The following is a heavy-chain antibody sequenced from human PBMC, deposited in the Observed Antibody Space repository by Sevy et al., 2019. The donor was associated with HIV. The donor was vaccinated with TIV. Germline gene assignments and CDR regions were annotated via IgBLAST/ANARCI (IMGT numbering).Heavy chain of an antibody. J-gene: IGHJ3*01. CDR2: ISFDGTDK. CDR1: GFTFSSYP. CDR3: VRETTMLPRGAFDF. V-gene: IGHV3-30-3*01. Sequence: GGSLRLSCAASGFTFSSYPMHWVRQAPGKGLEWVSFISFDGTDKYYADSVKGRFTITRANSKNTLFLQMNSLRAEDTAFYYCVRETTMLPRGAFDFWGQGTMVTVSS. D-gene: IGHD3-10*01.